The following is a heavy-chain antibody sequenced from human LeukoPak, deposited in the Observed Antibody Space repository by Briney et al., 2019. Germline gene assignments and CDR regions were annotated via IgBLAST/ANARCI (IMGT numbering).Heavy chain of an antibody. D-gene: IGHD6-19*01. J-gene: IGHJ6*02. V-gene: IGHV5-51*01. CDR2: IYPGDSDT. Sequence: GESLKISCKGSGYSFTNYWIGWVRQMPGKGLEWMGIIYPGDSDTRYSPSFQGQVTISADKSISTAYLQWSSLKASDPAIYYCATTVVAGRRYYYSGMDVWGQGTTVTVSS. CDR1: GYSFTNYW. CDR3: ATTVVAGRRYYYSGMDV.